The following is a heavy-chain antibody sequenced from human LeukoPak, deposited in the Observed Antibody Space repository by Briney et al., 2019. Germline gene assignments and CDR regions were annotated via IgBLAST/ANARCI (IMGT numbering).Heavy chain of an antibody. J-gene: IGHJ4*02. D-gene: IGHD3-22*01. CDR3: ATFPYYYDSSDY. CDR2: INHSGST. V-gene: IGHV4-34*01. CDR1: GGSFSGYY. Sequence: KPSETLSLTCAVYGGSFSGYYWSWIRQPPGKGLEWIGEINHSGSTNYNPSLKSRVTISVDTSKNQFSPKLSSVTAADTAVYYCATFPYYYDSSDYWGQGTLVTVSS.